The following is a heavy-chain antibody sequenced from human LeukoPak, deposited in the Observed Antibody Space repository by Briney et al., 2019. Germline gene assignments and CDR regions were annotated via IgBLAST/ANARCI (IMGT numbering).Heavy chain of an antibody. CDR2: ISGGGGDT. CDR1: EFTFINYA. CDR3: AKGRRSGWNVPYFDY. D-gene: IGHD1-1*01. Sequence: GGSLRLSCAASEFTFINYAMSWVRQAPGKGLEWVSGISGGGGDTYYADSVKGRFTISRDNSNNTLYLQMHRLRAEDTAVYYCAKGRRSGWNVPYFDYWGQGTLVAVSS. J-gene: IGHJ4*02. V-gene: IGHV3-23*01.